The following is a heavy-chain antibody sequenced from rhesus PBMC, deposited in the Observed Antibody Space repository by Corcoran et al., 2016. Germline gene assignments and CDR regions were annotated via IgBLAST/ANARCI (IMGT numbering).Heavy chain of an antibody. J-gene: IGHJ4*01. CDR2: IYGSGSST. CDR1: GGSISSSY. D-gene: IGHD1-26*01. Sequence: QLQLQESGPGLVKPSETLSVTCAVSGGSISSSYWSWIRQAPGKGLEWIGYIYGSGSSTNYNPSLKSRVTLSVDTSKNQRSLKLSSVTAADTAVYYCASAGNWNYGGFDYWGQGVLVTVSS. CDR3: ASAGNWNYGGFDY. V-gene: IGHV4-169*02.